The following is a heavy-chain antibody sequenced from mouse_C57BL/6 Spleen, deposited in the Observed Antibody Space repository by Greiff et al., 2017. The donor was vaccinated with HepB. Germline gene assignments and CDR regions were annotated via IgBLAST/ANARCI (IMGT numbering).Heavy chain of an antibody. CDR1: GYAFTNYL. CDR2: INPGSGGT. Sequence: QVQLQQSGAELVRPGTSVKVSCKASGYAFTNYLIEWVKQRPGQGLEWIGVINPGSGGTNYNEKFKGKATLTADKSSSTDYMQLSSLTSEDSAVYFCARAGGYYDWYFDVRGTGTTVTVSS. V-gene: IGHV1-54*01. CDR3: ARAGGYYDWYFDV. J-gene: IGHJ1*03. D-gene: IGHD1-1*01.